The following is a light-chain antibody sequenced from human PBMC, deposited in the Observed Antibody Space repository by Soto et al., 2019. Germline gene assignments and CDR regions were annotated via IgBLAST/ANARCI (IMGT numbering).Light chain of an antibody. J-gene: IGKJ1*01. CDR1: QNVGSN. Sequence: EIVLTQSPATLSLSPGERATLSCRASQNVGSNLAWYQHKPGQAXRLLMYGVSTRATGIPARFSGSGSGTEFTPTNSSLQSEDFAVYCCQQYNNWPPGTFGQGTK. CDR3: QQYNNWPPGT. CDR2: GVS. V-gene: IGKV3-15*01.